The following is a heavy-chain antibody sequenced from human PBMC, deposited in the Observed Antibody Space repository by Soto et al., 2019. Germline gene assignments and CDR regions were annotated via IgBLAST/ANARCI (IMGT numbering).Heavy chain of an antibody. J-gene: IGHJ6*02. V-gene: IGHV3-53*01. CDR2: IYSGGVT. CDR3: ARDPSTTGYYGLDV. CDR1: GFTVKNYQ. Sequence: VGSLRLSCAASGFTVKNYQMNGVRRAPGKGLEWVSVIYSGGVTYYPDSVKGRFTTIRDTSKNTVYLQMNSLRADDTAMYYCARDPSTTGYYGLDVWGQGTTVTVSS.